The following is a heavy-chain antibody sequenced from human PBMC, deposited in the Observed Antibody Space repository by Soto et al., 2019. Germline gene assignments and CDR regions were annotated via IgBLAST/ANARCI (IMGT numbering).Heavy chain of an antibody. J-gene: IGHJ4*02. CDR1: GFTFSSYW. D-gene: IGHD1-1*01. Sequence: GGSLRLSCSASGFTFSSYWMNWVRLAPGKGLEYVSDINQDGDMTYFVESVKDRFTISRDNSKNIVFLQMSSLRTEDTAVYYCVKDGRNTLVHWGQGTLVTVSS. CDR3: VKDGRNTLVH. CDR2: INQDGDMT. V-gene: IGHV3-64D*08.